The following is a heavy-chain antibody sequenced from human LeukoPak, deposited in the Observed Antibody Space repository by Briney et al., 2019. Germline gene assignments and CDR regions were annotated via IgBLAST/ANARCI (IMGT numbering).Heavy chain of an antibody. CDR1: GFTFSSYA. J-gene: IGHJ5*02. D-gene: IGHD6-19*01. CDR2: ISYDGSNK. CDR3: ARDLTSIAVA. V-gene: IGHV3-30*04. Sequence: GRSLRLSCAASGFTFSSYAMHWVRQAPGKGLEWVAVISYDGSNKYYADSVKGRFTISRDNSKNTLYLQMNSLRAEDTAVYYCARDLTSIAVAWGQGTLVTVSS.